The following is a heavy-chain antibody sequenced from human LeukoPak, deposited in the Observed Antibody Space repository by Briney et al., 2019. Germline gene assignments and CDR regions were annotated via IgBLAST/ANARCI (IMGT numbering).Heavy chain of an antibody. CDR3: GGGVSHSP. J-gene: IGHJ2*01. CDR1: GFTFSNYR. D-gene: IGHD3-16*01. Sequence: GGSLRLSCAASGFTFSNYRMNWVRHSPGRGLEWVANIKEDGSEEHYADSVKGRCTISRDNAKSSLHLQMDSLRAEDTAVYFWGGGVSHSPGGRGPLFT. V-gene: IGHV3-7*03. CDR2: IKEDGSEE.